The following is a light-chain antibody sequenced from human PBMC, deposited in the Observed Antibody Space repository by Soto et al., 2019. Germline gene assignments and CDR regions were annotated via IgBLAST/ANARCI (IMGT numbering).Light chain of an antibody. Sequence: EIVLTLAPATMSLSPGERATRSCRTSQSVRSNLAWYQQTPGQAPRLLIYDASNRATGIPGRFSGSGSGTDFTLTISNLVPEDFAVYYCQQRRNWPWTFGQGAKGEI. CDR2: DAS. CDR1: QSVRSN. J-gene: IGKJ1*01. V-gene: IGKV3-11*01. CDR3: QQRRNWPWT.